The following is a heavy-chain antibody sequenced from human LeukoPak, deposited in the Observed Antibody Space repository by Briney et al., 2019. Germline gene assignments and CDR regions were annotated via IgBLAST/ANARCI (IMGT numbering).Heavy chain of an antibody. V-gene: IGHV4-34*01. CDR3: ASYSIVGATNWFDP. CDR1: GGSFSGYY. Sequence: SETLSLTCAVYGGSFSGYYWSWIRKPPGKGLEWIGEINHSGSTNYNPSLKSRVTISVDTSKNQFSLKLSSVTAADTAVYYCASYSIVGATNWFDPWGQGTLVTVSS. CDR2: INHSGST. J-gene: IGHJ5*02. D-gene: IGHD1-26*01.